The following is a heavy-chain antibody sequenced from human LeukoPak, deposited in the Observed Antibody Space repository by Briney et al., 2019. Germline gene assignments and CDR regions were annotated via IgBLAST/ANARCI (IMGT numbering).Heavy chain of an antibody. CDR3: ASGYSYGLYYYYGMDV. Sequence: GGSLRLSCAASGFTFSSYAMSWVRQAPGKGLEWVSAISGSGGSTYYADSVKGRFTISRDNSKNTLYLQMNSLRAEDTAVYYCASGYSYGLYYYYGMDVWGQGTTVTVSS. D-gene: IGHD5-18*01. J-gene: IGHJ6*02. CDR1: GFTFSSYA. V-gene: IGHV3-23*01. CDR2: ISGSGGST.